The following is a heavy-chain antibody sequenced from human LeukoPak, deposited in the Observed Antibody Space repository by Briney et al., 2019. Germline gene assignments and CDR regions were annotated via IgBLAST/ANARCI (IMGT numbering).Heavy chain of an antibody. V-gene: IGHV4-59*08. Sequence: PSETLSLTCTVSGGSISSYYWSWIRQPPGKGLEWIGYIYYSGSTNYNPSLKSRVTISVDTSKNQFSLKLSSATAADTAVYYCARQGGFGEFAYYYYYMDVWGKGTTVTVSS. J-gene: IGHJ6*03. CDR3: ARQGGFGEFAYYYYYMDV. CDR2: IYYSGST. D-gene: IGHD3-10*01. CDR1: GGSISSYY.